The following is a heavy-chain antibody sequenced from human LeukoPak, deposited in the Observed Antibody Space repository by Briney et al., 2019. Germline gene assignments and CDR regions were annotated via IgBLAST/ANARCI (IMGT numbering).Heavy chain of an antibody. CDR2: IYSGGST. CDR1: GFILNNYA. J-gene: IGHJ4*02. Sequence: GGSLRLSCAASGFILNNYAMSWVRQAPGKGLEWVSVIYSGGSTYYADSVKGRFTISRDNSKNTLYLQMNSLRAEDTAVYYCAHYSGSYPPNYWGQGTLVTVSS. CDR3: AHYSGSYPPNY. D-gene: IGHD1-26*01. V-gene: IGHV3-66*02.